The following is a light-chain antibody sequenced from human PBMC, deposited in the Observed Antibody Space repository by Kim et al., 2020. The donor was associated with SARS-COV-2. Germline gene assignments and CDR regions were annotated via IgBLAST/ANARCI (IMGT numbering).Light chain of an antibody. CDR2: EDY. J-gene: IGLJ3*02. V-gene: IGLV6-57*04. CDR1: SDTSATNY. Sequence: NFMLTQPHSVSESPGKTVTIPCTRTSDTSATNYVQWYQQRPGRAPTTVIYEDYQRPSGVPDRFSASIDISYNSASLTISGLKTEDEADYYCQSYDSSTWVFGGGTQLTVL. CDR3: QSYDSSTWV.